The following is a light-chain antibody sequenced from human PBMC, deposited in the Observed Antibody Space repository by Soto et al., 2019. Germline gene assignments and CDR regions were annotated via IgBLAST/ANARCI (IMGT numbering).Light chain of an antibody. CDR2: AAS. Sequence: MTQSQSSLSASVGDSITITCRASQNINTYLNWYQQKPGRDPKLLIYAASYLQSGVQSRFSGTGSGTDFTLTISRLQPEEFATYDCQESCNNVTCGTVTKVDIK. CDR3: QESCNNVT. J-gene: IGKJ3*01. V-gene: IGKV1-39*01. CDR1: QNINTY.